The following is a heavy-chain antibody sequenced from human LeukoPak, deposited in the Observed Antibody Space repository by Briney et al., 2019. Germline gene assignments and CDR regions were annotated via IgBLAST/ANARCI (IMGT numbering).Heavy chain of an antibody. D-gene: IGHD3-10*01. CDR3: ARDLSPVVRASPMGY. J-gene: IGHJ4*02. CDR1: GFTFTSYG. V-gene: IGHV3-30*03. Sequence: PGTSQRLSCAASGFTFTSYGMHWVRQAPGKGLEWVALITYDGYYKYYSDSVKGRFTISSDTSKNTLYLQMNSLRAEDTAVYYCARDLSPVVRASPMGYWGQGTLVTVSS. CDR2: ITYDGYYK.